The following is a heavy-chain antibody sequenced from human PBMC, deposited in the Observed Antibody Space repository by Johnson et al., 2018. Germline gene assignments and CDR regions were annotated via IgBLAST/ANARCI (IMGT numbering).Heavy chain of an antibody. Sequence: VQLVQSGGGLVQPGGSRRLSCAASGFPFSRFWMSWVRQAPGKGLEWVGSIRQDGSQKDYVDSVKGRFTISRDNAKNSLYLQMNSLRAEDTAVYYCASGLNWGRIGTDNYFDYWGQGTLVTVSS. CDR1: GFPFSRFW. CDR3: ASGLNWGRIGTDNYFDY. J-gene: IGHJ4*02. V-gene: IGHV3-7*01. D-gene: IGHD7-27*01. CDR2: IRQDGSQK.